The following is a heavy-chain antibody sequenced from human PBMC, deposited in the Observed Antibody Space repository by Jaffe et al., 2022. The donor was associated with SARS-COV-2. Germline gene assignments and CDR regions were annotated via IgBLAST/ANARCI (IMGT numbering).Heavy chain of an antibody. D-gene: IGHD3-3*01. J-gene: IGHJ4*02. Sequence: QVTLKESGPALVKPTQTLTLTCSFSGFSLSTRGMRASWIRQPPGKALEWLARIDWDDDKFYSTSLRTRLTISKDTSKNHVVLTMTNMGPVDTATYYCFVQIFAVKYFEYWGQGTLVTVSS. CDR3: FVQIFAVKYFEY. CDR2: IDWDDDK. CDR1: GFSLSTRGMR. V-gene: IGHV2-70*04.